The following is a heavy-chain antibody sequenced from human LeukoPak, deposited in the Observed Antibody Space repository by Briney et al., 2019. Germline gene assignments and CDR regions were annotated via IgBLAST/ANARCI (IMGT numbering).Heavy chain of an antibody. CDR2: INSDGSST. J-gene: IGHJ5*02. CDR3: ARGAIVGATNWFDP. D-gene: IGHD1-26*01. V-gene: IGHV3-74*01. CDR1: GFTFSSYW. Sequence: PGGSLRLSCAASGFTFSSYWMHWVRQAPGKGLVWVSRINSDGSSTSYADSVKGRFTISRDNAKNTLYLQMNSLRAEDTAVYYCARGAIVGATNWFDPWGQGTLVTVSS.